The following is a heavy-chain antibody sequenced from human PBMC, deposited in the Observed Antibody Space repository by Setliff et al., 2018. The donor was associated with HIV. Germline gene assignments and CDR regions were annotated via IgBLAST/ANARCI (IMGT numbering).Heavy chain of an antibody. CDR3: AKDGMWYSSSLYYFDY. J-gene: IGHJ4*02. CDR1: GFTFSSYS. V-gene: IGHV3-48*01. CDR2: ISGSSSTI. D-gene: IGHD6-13*01. Sequence: GGSLRLSCAASGFTFSSYSMNWVRQAPGKGLEWVSYISGSSSTIDYAGSLKGRFTISRDNAKNSLYLQMNSLRAEDTAVYYCAKDGMWYSSSLYYFDYWGQGTLVTVSS.